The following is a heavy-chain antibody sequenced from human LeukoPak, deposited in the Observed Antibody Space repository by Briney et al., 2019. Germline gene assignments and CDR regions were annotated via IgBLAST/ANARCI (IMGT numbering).Heavy chain of an antibody. V-gene: IGHV3-74*01. D-gene: IGHD1-1*01. Sequence: GGSLRLSCAASGFTFSSYWMHWVRQAPGKGLVWVSGINSDGSSTSYADSVQGRFTISRDNAKNTLYLQMNSLRAEDTAVYYYSTDPVTGWGQGTLVTVSS. J-gene: IGHJ4*02. CDR3: STDPVTG. CDR1: GFTFSSYW. CDR2: INSDGSST.